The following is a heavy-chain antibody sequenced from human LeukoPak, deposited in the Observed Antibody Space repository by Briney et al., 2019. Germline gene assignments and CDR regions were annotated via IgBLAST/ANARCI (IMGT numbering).Heavy chain of an antibody. CDR3: AKGADYYDSSGDLSLFDY. J-gene: IGHJ4*02. V-gene: IGHV3-23*01. CDR2: ITGSGGNT. Sequence: GGSLRLSCAASGFTFSNYAMSWVRQAPGKGLEWVLAITGSGGNTYYADSVKGRFTISRDNSKNTLYLQMNSLRAEDTAVYYCAKGADYYDSSGDLSLFDYWGQETLVTVSS. CDR1: GFTFSNYA. D-gene: IGHD3-22*01.